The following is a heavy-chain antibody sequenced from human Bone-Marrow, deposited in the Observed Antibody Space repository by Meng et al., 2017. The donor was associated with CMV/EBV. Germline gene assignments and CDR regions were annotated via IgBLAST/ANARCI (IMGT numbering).Heavy chain of an antibody. D-gene: IGHD3-22*01. J-gene: IGHJ3*02. Sequence: ASVKVSCKASGFTFTDYYIHWVRQAPRQGLEWMGWINPDRGDKNYVEKFQGRVTVTRDTSIRTVFMELSSLTSDDTAMYYCTRGSYYYDTADTFDIWGQGTLVTGSS. CDR3: TRGSYYYDTADTFDI. CDR1: GFTFTDYY. CDR2: INPDRGDK. V-gene: IGHV1-2*02.